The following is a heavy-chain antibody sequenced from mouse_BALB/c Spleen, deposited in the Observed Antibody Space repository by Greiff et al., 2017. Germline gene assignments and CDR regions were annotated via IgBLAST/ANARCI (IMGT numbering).Heavy chain of an antibody. Sequence: EVKLVESGGDLVKPGGSLKLSCAASGFTFSSYGMSWVRQTPDKRLEWVATISSGGSYTYYPDSVKGRFTISRDNAKNTLYLQMSSLKSEDTAMYYCARSGVINDAMDYWGQGTSVTVSS. CDR2: ISSGGSYT. D-gene: IGHD2-4*01. J-gene: IGHJ4*01. CDR1: GFTFSSYG. CDR3: ARSGVINDAMDY. V-gene: IGHV5-6*01.